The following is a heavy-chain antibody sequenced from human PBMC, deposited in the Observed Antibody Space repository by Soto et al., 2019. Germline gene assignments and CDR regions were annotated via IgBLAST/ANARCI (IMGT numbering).Heavy chain of an antibody. CDR3: AKQAGYSSDPFDY. J-gene: IGHJ4*02. V-gene: IGHV3-23*01. Sequence: GGSLRLSCAASGFTFSSNAMSWVRQAPGMGLEWVSGISGGGASTKYADSVNGRFTISRDNSENTLYLQMNNLRADDTAVYYCAKQAGYSSDPFDYWGQGTLVTVSS. CDR1: GFTFSSNA. D-gene: IGHD6-19*01. CDR2: ISGGGAST.